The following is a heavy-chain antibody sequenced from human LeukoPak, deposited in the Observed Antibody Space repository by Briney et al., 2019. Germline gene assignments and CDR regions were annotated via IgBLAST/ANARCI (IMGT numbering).Heavy chain of an antibody. D-gene: IGHD5-18*01. Sequence: SETLSLTCAVYGGSFSGYYWSWIRQPPGKGLEWIGEINHSGSTNYNPSLKSRVTISVDTSKNQFSLKLSSVTPEDTAVYYCARAGRGYSYGQWGQGTLVTVSS. J-gene: IGHJ4*02. V-gene: IGHV4-34*01. CDR1: GGSFSGYY. CDR3: ARAGRGYSYGQ. CDR2: INHSGST.